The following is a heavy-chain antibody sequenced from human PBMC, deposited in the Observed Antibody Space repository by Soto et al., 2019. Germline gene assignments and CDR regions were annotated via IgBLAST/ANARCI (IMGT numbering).Heavy chain of an antibody. V-gene: IGHV4-34*01. Sequence: QVQLQQWGTGLLEPSETLSLTCAVSGGSFSGYFWSWIRQSPGRGLEWIGEINYGGDTSFNPSLKRRVTISIDTSKNQFTQRLNSMTAADAGLYFCARGVRGQQRGRGRFDYWGQGTLVSVSS. CDR3: ARGVRGQQRGRGRFDY. D-gene: IGHD6-13*01. J-gene: IGHJ4*02. CDR1: GGSFSGYF. CDR2: INYGGDT.